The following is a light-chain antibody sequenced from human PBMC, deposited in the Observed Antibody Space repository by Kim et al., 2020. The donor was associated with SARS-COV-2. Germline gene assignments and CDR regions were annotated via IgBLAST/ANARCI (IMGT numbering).Light chain of an antibody. V-gene: IGKV3-20*01. CDR2: GAS. Sequence: SPGESAPLSCRASQSISSAFLAWYQQRPGQAPRLLISGASIRATGIPDRFSGSGSGTDFTLTISRLEPEDFAFYYCQQYGSSLLTFGGGTKVDIK. J-gene: IGKJ4*01. CDR1: QSISSAF. CDR3: QQYGSSLLT.